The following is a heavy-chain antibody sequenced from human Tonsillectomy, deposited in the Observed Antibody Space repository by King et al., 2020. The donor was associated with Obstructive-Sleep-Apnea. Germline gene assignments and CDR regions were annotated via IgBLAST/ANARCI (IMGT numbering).Heavy chain of an antibody. D-gene: IGHD2-21*02. J-gene: IGHJ4*02. CDR3: ARHTNNVNCGGDCNHLGD. CDR1: GYTFTGYH. Sequence: VQLVESGAEVKKPGASVKVSCKASGYTFTGYHMHWVRQAPGQGLEWMGWINPNSGDTNYALKCQGRVTMTRDTSVSTAYMELTNLRSDDTAVFVCARHTNNVNCGGDCNHLGDWGQGTLVTVSS. V-gene: IGHV1-2*02. CDR2: INPNSGDT.